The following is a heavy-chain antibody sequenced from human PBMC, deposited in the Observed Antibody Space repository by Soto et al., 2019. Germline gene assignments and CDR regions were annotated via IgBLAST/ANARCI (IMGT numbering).Heavy chain of an antibody. CDR3: ARVKVARATYYDYYYMDV. J-gene: IGHJ6*03. CDR1: GFTVSSNY. CDR2: IYSGGST. Sequence: EVQLVESGGGLVQPGGSLRLSCAASGFTVSSNYMSWVRQAPGKGLEWVSVIYSGGSTYYADSVKGRFTISRDNSSNTLYLQMHSLSAEDTAVYDCARVKVARATYYDYYYMDVWGKGTTVTVSS. V-gene: IGHV3-66*01. D-gene: IGHD2-15*01.